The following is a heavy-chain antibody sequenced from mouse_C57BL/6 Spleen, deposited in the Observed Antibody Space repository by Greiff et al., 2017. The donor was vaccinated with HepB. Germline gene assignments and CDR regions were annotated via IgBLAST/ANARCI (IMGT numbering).Heavy chain of an antibody. V-gene: IGHV5-17*01. CDR3: ARPPFTTVVAKDWFAY. CDR2: ISSGSSTI. CDR1: GFTFSDYG. J-gene: IGHJ3*01. D-gene: IGHD1-1*01. Sequence: EVKLMESGGGLVKPGGSLKLSCAASGFTFSDYGMHWVRQAPEKGLEWVAYISSGSSTIYYADTVKGRFTISRDNAKNTLFLQMTSLRSEDTAMYYCARPPFTTVVAKDWFAYWGQGTLVTVSA.